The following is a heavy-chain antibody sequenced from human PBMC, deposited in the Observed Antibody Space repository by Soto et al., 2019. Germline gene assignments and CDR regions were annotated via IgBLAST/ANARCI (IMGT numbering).Heavy chain of an antibody. V-gene: IGHV3-11*01. CDR2: ISASGSTI. J-gene: IGHJ5*02. CDR1: GFTFSDYY. Sequence: QVQLVESGGGWVEPGGSLRLSCAASGFTFSDYYMNWIRQAPGKGLEWISFISASGSTIYYADSVKGRFTISRDNANNSLYLQVNSLRVEDTAVYYCARDLCRSSSCYERWFDPWGQGTLVTVSS. CDR3: ARDLCRSSSCYERWFDP. D-gene: IGHD3-22*01.